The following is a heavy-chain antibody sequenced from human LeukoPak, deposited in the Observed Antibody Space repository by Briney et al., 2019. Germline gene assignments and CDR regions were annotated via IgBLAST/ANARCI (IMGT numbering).Heavy chain of an antibody. CDR2: FYVDGNT. CDR1: GFAFTDNY. D-gene: IGHD6-19*01. V-gene: IGHV3-53*01. Sequence: GGSLRLSCAASGFAFTDNYMSWVRQAPGKGLEWVSVFYVDGNTYYAASVEGRFTISRDNSKNTVYLQMNSLRAEDTAVYYCARGKGWNYFDYWGQGTLVSVSS. J-gene: IGHJ4*02. CDR3: ARGKGWNYFDY.